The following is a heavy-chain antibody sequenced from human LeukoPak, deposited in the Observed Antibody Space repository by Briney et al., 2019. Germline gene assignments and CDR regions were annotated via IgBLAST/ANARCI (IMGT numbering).Heavy chain of an antibody. CDR2: IIPIFGTA. CDR3: ARESDSSGWYDY. D-gene: IGHD6-19*01. CDR1: GYTFTSYD. J-gene: IGHJ4*02. V-gene: IGHV1-69*13. Sequence: GASVKVSCKASGYTFTSYDINWVRQATGQGLEWMGGIIPIFGTANYAQKFQGRVTITADESTSTAYMELSSLRSEDTAVYYCARESDSSGWYDYWGQGTLVTVSS.